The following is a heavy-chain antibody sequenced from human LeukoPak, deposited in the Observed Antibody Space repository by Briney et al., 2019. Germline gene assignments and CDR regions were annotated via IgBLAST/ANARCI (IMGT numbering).Heavy chain of an antibody. D-gene: IGHD5-24*01. J-gene: IGHJ4*02. V-gene: IGHV3-30*01. CDR2: ISYDGSNK. Sequence: GGSLKLSCAASGFTFSSYAMHWVRKAPGKGLEWVAVISYDGSNKYYADSVKGRFTISRDNSKNTLYLQMNSLRAEDTAVYYCARVGDGYNFWGWGYYFDYWGQGTLVTVSS. CDR3: ARVGDGYNFWGWGYYFDY. CDR1: GFTFSSYA.